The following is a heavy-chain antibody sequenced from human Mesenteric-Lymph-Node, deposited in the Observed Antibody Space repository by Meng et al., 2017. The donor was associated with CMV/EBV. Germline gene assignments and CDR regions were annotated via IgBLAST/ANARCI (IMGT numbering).Heavy chain of an antibody. CDR1: GGTFSSYA. CDR2: IIPIFGTA. D-gene: IGHD3-22*01. CDR3: AREYDSSGNYGMDV. J-gene: IGHJ6*02. Sequence: SVKVSCKASGGTFSSYAISWVRQAPGQGLEWMGGIIPIFGTANYAQKFQGRVTMTTDTSTGTAYMELGSLRSDDTAVYYCAREYDSSGNYGMDVWGQGTTVTVSS. V-gene: IGHV1-69*05.